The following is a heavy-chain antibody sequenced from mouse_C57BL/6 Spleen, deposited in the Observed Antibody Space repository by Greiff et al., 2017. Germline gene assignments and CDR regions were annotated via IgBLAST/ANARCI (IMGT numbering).Heavy chain of an antibody. D-gene: IGHD3-2*02. CDR1: GYTFTSYW. CDR2: IDPSDSDT. J-gene: IGHJ2*01. CDR3: ATEGSGYLDY. V-gene: IGHV1-52*01. Sequence: VQLVQSGAELVRPGSSVKLSCKASGYTFTSYWMHWVKQRPIQGLEWIGNIDPSDSDTHYNQKFKDKDTLTVDKSSSTAYMQLSSLTSEDSAVCYSATEGSGYLDYWGKGTTLTVSS.